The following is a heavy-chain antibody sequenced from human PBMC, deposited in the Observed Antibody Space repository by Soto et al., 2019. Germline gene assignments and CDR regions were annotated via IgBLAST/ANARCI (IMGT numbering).Heavy chain of an antibody. V-gene: IGHV5-51*01. CDR1: GYTFTIHW. Sequence: PVESRKISSMGSGYTFTIHWIGWVRQMPVKGPEWRWIFYPGDSDTRYSPSFQGQVTISADKSIRTAYLQGNSLKASDTAMYYCVRGGLVGSSSLTHAWFDPGRRRTLVSV. CDR3: VRGGLVGSSSLTHAWFDP. CDR2: FYPGDSDT. J-gene: IGHJ5*02. D-gene: IGHD2-2*01.